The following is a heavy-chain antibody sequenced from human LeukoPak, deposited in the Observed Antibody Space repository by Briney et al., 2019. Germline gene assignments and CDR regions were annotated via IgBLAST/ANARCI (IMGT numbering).Heavy chain of an antibody. CDR3: AADFRGGVKGYYGS. J-gene: IGHJ4*02. CDR1: GFTVSSNY. CDR2: IYSGGNT. D-gene: IGHD3-10*01. V-gene: IGHV3-53*01. Sequence: GGSLRLSCAASGFTVSSNYMSWVRQAPGKGLEWVSVIYSGGNTYYAESVKGRFTISRDNSKNTLYLQMNSLRAEDTAVYYCAADFRGGVKGYYGSWGQGTLVSVSS.